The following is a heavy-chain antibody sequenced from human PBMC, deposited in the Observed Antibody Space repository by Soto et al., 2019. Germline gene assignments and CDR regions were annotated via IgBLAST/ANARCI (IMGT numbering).Heavy chain of an antibody. Sequence: GESLNISCKGSGYSFTSYWIGWMRQMPGKGLEWMGIIYPGDSDTRYSPSFQGQVTISADKSISTAYLQWSSLKASDTAIYYCARTAAAGKYYYGVDVWGKGTTVTVSS. CDR1: GYSFTSYW. D-gene: IGHD6-13*01. J-gene: IGHJ6*04. V-gene: IGHV5-51*01. CDR3: ARTAAAGKYYYGVDV. CDR2: IYPGDSDT.